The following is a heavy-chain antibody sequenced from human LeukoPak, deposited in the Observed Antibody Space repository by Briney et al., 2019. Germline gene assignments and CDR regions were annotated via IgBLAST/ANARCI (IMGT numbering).Heavy chain of an antibody. CDR3: ARLHYELLTGHPAFDS. CDR1: GFTLSSYW. D-gene: IGHD3-9*01. CDR2: IKQDGSEK. V-gene: IGHV3-7*01. Sequence: GGSLRLSCAASGFTLSSYWMSGVRQAPGGGREGGANIKQDGSEKYYVDSVQGRFTISRDNAKNSLFLQMNSLRAEDTALYYCARLHYELLTGHPAFDSWGQGTLVTVSS. J-gene: IGHJ4*02.